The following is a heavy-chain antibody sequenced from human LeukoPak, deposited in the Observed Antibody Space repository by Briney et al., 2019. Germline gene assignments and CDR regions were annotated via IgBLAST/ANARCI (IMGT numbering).Heavy chain of an antibody. Sequence: GESLKISCKGSGYSFTSYWIGWVRQMPGKGLEWMGIIFPGDSDTRYSPSFQGQVTISADKSISTAYLQWSSLKASDTAMFYCARTYCGGDCYSGVYYFDYWGQGTLVTVSS. J-gene: IGHJ4*02. D-gene: IGHD2-21*02. V-gene: IGHV5-51*01. CDR3: ARTYCGGDCYSGVYYFDY. CDR1: GYSFTSYW. CDR2: IFPGDSDT.